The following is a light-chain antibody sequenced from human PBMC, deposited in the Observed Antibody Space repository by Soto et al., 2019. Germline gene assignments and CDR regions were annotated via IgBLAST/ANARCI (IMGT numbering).Light chain of an antibody. Sequence: DIQMTQSPSSLSASVGDRVTITCRASQSISSYLNWYQQKPGKAPKLLIYAASSLQSGVPSRFSCNRSGTDFTLTISSLQPEDFATYYCQQSYSTPRTFGQGTKVEIK. CDR2: AAS. V-gene: IGKV1-39*01. CDR1: QSISSY. J-gene: IGKJ1*01. CDR3: QQSYSTPRT.